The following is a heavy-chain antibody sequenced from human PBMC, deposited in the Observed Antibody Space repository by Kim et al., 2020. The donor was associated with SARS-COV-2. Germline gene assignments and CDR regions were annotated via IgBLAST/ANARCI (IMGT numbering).Heavy chain of an antibody. D-gene: IGHD6-13*01. CDR3: ARGRIAAASDPFDY. V-gene: IGHV4-4*02. CDR1: GGSISSSNW. Sequence: SETLSLTCAVSGGSISSSNWWSWVRQPPGKGLEWIGEIYHSGSTNYNPSLKSRVTISVDKSKNQFSLKLSSVTAADTAVYYCARGRIAAASDPFDYWGQGTLVTVSS. J-gene: IGHJ4*02. CDR2: IYHSGST.